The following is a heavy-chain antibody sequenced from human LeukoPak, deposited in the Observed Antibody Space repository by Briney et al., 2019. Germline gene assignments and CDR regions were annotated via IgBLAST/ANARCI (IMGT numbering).Heavy chain of an antibody. D-gene: IGHD6-19*01. CDR3: ARVLAVAAPFTDAFDI. V-gene: IGHV3-74*01. CDR2: INSDGSST. Sequence: GGSLRLSCAASGFTFSDYYMSWIRQAPGKGLVWVSRINSDGSSTSYADSVKGRFTISRDNAKNTLYLQMNSLRAEDTAVYHCARVLAVAAPFTDAFDIWGQGTMVTVSS. CDR1: GFTFSDYY. J-gene: IGHJ3*02.